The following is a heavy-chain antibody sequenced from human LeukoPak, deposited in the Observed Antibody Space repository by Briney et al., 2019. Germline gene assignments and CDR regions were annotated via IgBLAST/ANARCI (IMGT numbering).Heavy chain of an antibody. D-gene: IGHD5-18*01. CDR3: ARGTAMVEGYYYYGMDV. Sequence: SETLSLTCTVSGSSISSYYWSWIRQPAGKGLEWIGRIYTSGSTNYNPSLKSRVTMSVDTSKNQFSLKLSSVTAADTAVYYCARGTAMVEGYYYYGMDVWGQGTTVTVSS. CDR2: IYTSGST. J-gene: IGHJ6*02. V-gene: IGHV4-4*07. CDR1: GSSISSYY.